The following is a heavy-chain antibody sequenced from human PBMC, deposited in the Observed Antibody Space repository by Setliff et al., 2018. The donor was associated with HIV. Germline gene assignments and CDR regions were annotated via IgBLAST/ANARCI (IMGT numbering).Heavy chain of an antibody. CDR2: IYPGDSDT. D-gene: IGHD2-21*02. V-gene: IGHV5-51*01. Sequence: PGESLKISCKGSGYSFTSNWIGWVRQMPGKGLEWMGIIYPGDSDTRISPSFQGQVTISADKSISTAYLQWSTLKASDTAMYYCARHVLVTRDVRYFDYWGQGTLVTVSS. J-gene: IGHJ4*02. CDR3: ARHVLVTRDVRYFDY. CDR1: GYSFTSNW.